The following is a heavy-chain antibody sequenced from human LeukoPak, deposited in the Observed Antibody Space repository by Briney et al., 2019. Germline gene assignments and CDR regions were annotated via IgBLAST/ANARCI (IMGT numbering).Heavy chain of an antibody. Sequence: SETLSLTCTVSGGSISSYYWSWIRQPPGKGLEWIGYIYYSGSTNYNPSLKSRVTISVDTSKNQFSLKLSSVTAADTAVYYCARMRGIAQNWSDPWGQGTLVTVSS. J-gene: IGHJ5*02. CDR1: GGSISSYY. V-gene: IGHV4-59*01. CDR3: ARMRGIAQNWSDP. D-gene: IGHD6-13*01. CDR2: IYYSGST.